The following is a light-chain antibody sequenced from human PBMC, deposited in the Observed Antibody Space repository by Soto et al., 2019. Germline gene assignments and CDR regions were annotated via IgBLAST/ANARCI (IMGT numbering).Light chain of an antibody. CDR3: QQANSFPFT. J-gene: IGKJ5*01. Sequence: EIVLAQSPATLSLSPGERAPLSCRASQSVSIYLAWYQQRPGQAPRLLIYDASNRATGIPARFSGSGSGTDFTLTISSLQPEDFATYYCQQANSFPFTFGQGTRLEIK. CDR1: QSVSIY. CDR2: DAS. V-gene: IGKV3-11*01.